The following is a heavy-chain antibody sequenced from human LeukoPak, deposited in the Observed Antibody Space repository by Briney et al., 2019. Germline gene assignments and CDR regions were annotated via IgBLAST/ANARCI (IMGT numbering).Heavy chain of an antibody. CDR2: VSGSGGST. CDR3: AKGTTSSSDIVATTGGGFDY. D-gene: IGHD5-12*01. CDR1: GFTFNNYY. Sequence: GGSLRLSCAASGFTFNNYYMNWVRQAPGKGLEWASAVSGSGGSTYYADSVKGRFTISRDNPKNTLYLQVSTLRAEDTAVYYCAKGTTSSSDIVATTGGGFDYWGQGTLVTVSS. V-gene: IGHV3-23*01. J-gene: IGHJ4*02.